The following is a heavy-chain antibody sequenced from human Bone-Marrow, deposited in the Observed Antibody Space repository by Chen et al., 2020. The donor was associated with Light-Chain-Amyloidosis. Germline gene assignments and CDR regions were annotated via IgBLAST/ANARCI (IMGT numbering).Heavy chain of an antibody. CDR2: IYPDDSDA. CDR1: GYTFPNYW. D-gene: IGHD5-12*01. Sequence: EQQLEQSGPEVKKPGESLKISCNGLGYTFPNYWIGWVRQMPGKGLEWMGVIYPDDSDARYSPSFEGQVTISADKSITTAYLQWRSLKASDTAMYYCARRRDGYNFDYWGQGTLVTVSS. V-gene: IGHV5-51*01. J-gene: IGHJ4*02. CDR3: ARRRDGYNFDY.